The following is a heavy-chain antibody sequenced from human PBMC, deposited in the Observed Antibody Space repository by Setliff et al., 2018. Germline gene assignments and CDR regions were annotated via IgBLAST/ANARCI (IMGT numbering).Heavy chain of an antibody. J-gene: IGHJ6*02. D-gene: IGHD6-13*01. V-gene: IGHV1-18*01. CDR2: ISAYNGNT. CDR3: ARVPRNSRDYYYGMDV. Sequence: GASVKVSCKASGYTFTSYGISWVRQAPGQGLEWMGWISAYNGNTNYAQKLQGRVTMTTDTSTSTAYMELRSLRSDDTAVYYCARVPRNSRDYYYGMDVWGQGTTVTVSS. CDR1: GYTFTSYG.